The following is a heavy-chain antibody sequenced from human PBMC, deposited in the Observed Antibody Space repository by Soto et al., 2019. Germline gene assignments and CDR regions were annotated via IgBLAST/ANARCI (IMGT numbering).Heavy chain of an antibody. CDR3: AGSPNYYYYGFDV. CDR1: GGSVSSGDYF. CDR2: IYYSGST. V-gene: IGHV4-61*08. D-gene: IGHD3-10*01. Sequence: XETLSLTCTVSGGSVSSGDYFWSWLRQSPGKRLEWIAYIYYSGSTNYNPSLKSRATISVDTSKSQVSLTLTSMTAADAALYYRAGSPNYYYYGFDVWGQGTAVTVSS. J-gene: IGHJ6*02.